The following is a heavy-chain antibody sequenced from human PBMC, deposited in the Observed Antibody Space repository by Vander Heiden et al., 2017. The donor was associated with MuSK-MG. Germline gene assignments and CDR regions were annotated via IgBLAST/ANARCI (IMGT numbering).Heavy chain of an antibody. Sequence: QVQLVESGGGVVQPGRSLRLSCAAPGFTFSRSAMHLVRQAPGKGLEWVGVISYDGSNKCYADSVRGRLTISRDNSKKTLYLQMNSLRAEDTAVYYCARESNYGDYVVWGQGTLVTVSS. CDR3: ARESNYGDYVV. CDR2: ISYDGSNK. D-gene: IGHD4-17*01. J-gene: IGHJ4*02. V-gene: IGHV3-30*04. CDR1: GFTFSRSA.